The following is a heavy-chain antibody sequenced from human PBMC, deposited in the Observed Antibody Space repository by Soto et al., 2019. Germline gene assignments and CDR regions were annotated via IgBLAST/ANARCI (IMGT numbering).Heavy chain of an antibody. CDR1: GFTFSSYG. V-gene: IGHV3-30*18. J-gene: IGHJ4*02. D-gene: IGHD3-22*01. Sequence: GGSLRLSCAASGFTFSSYGMHWVRQAPGKGLEWVAVISYDGSNKYYADSVKGRFTISRDNSKNTLYLQMNSLRAEDTAVYYCAKNAYYYEMFFDYWGQGTLVTV. CDR3: AKNAYYYEMFFDY. CDR2: ISYDGSNK.